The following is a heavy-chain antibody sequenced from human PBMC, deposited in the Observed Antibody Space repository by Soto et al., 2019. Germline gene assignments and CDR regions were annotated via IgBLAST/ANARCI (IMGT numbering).Heavy chain of an antibody. Sequence: PGGSLRLSCAASGFTFSTYSMNWVRQAPGKGLEWVSYISSSSTTIYYANSVKGRFSISRDNAKNSLYLQMNSLRAEDTALYYCAKDIVKAGYYGSGSYYNGIDYWGQGTLVTVSS. V-gene: IGHV3-48*01. CDR2: ISSSSTTI. CDR3: AKDIVKAGYYGSGSYYNGIDY. D-gene: IGHD3-10*01. CDR1: GFTFSTYS. J-gene: IGHJ4*02.